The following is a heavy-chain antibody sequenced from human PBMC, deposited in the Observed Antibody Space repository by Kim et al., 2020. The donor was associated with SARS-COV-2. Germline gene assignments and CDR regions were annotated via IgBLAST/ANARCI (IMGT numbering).Heavy chain of an antibody. V-gene: IGHV3-66*01. D-gene: IGHD3-22*01. CDR3: ARELTYDSSGFPFDY. J-gene: IGHJ4*02. Sequence: DYVKGRFTISRDNSKNTLYLQMNSLRAEDTAVYYCARELTYDSSGFPFDYWGQGTLVTVSS.